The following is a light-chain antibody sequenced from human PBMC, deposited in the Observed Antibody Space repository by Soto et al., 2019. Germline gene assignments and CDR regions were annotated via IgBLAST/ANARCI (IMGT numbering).Light chain of an antibody. CDR2: GES. CDR3: QQYNNWPLT. J-gene: IGKJ4*01. V-gene: IGKV3-15*01. CDR1: QSVRSH. Sequence: EIVMTQSPATLSLSPGDRATLSCRASQSVRSHLAWFQQKPGQPPRLLIFGESTRATGVPARFSGSGSGTEFTLIISGLQSEDFAVYYCQQYNNWPLTFGGGTKGDIK.